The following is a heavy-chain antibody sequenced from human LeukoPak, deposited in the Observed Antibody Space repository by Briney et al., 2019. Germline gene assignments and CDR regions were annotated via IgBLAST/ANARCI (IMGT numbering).Heavy chain of an antibody. V-gene: IGHV1-69*13. CDR3: ARVSWFPGTSYYYMDV. CDR2: IIPIFGTA. CDR1: GGTFSSYA. Sequence: SVKVSCKASGGTFSSYAISWVRQAPGQGLEWTGGIIPIFGTANYAQKFQGRVTITADESTSTAYMELSSLRSEDTAVYYCARVSWFPGTSYYYMDVWGKGTTVTVSS. D-gene: IGHD1-1*01. J-gene: IGHJ6*03.